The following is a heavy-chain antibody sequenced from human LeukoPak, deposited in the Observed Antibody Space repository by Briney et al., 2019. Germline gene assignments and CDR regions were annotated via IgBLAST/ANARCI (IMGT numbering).Heavy chain of an antibody. CDR3: AKDQYYYGSGSPHIY. J-gene: IGHJ4*02. CDR2: FSGSGFST. V-gene: IGHV3-23*01. D-gene: IGHD3-10*01. Sequence: PGGSLRLSCAASGFTFSSYAMGWVRQAPGKGLEWVSGFSGSGFSTYYADSVKGRFTISRDNSKNTLYLQMNSLRAEDTAVYYCAKDQYYYGSGSPHIYWGQGTLVTVSS. CDR1: GFTFSSYA.